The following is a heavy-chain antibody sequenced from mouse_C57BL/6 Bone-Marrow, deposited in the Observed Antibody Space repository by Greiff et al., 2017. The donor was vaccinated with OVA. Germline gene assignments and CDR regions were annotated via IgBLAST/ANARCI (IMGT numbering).Heavy chain of an antibody. J-gene: IGHJ3*01. V-gene: IGHV1-87*01. Sequence: QVQLQQSGPELARPWASVKISCQAFYTFSRRVHFAIRDTNYWMQWVKLRPGQGLEWIGAIYPGNGDTSYNQKFKGKASLTADKSSSTAYMLLSSLTSVDSAAREVAAGAYWGQGTLVTVSA. CDR2: GQGLEWIG. CDR3: SVDSAAREVAAGAY. CDR1: YTFSRRVH. D-gene: IGHD1-1*01.